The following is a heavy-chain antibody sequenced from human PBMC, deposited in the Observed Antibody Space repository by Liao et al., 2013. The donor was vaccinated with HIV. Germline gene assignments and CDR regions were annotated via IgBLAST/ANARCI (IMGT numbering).Heavy chain of an antibody. J-gene: IGHJ4*02. V-gene: IGHV4-30-2*06. Sequence: QLQLQESGSGLVKPSQTLSLTCAVSGGSISSSGNSWNWIRQSPGKGLEWIGSISHSGSTYYNPSLKSRLTISTDLSSKHFALKLTTVTAADTAVYFCAVGDSWYNGWVFWGQGSPVTVSS. D-gene: IGHD6-13*01. CDR3: AVGDSWYNGWVF. CDR2: ISHSGST. CDR1: GGSISSSGNS.